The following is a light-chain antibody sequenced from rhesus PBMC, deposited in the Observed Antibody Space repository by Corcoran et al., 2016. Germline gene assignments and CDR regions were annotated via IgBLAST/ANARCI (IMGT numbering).Light chain of an antibody. CDR2: DVS. Sequence: QSALTQPPSVSKSLGQSVTISCTGTSSDIGGYNDVSWYQQHPGTAPRLLIYDVSKRPSGVSDRFSGSKSGNTASLTISGLQAEDEADCYCCSYRSGSTYIFGAGTRLTVL. J-gene: IGLJ1*01. V-gene: IGLV2S9*01. CDR3: CSYRSGSTYI. CDR1: SSDIGGYND.